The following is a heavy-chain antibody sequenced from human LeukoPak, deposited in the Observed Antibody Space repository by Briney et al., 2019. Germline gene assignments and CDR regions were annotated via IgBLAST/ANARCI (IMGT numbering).Heavy chain of an antibody. J-gene: IGHJ6*03. V-gene: IGHV4-61*02. CDR2: IYTSGST. CDR1: GGSISSGSYY. Sequence: SETLSLTCTVSGGSISSGSYYWSWIRQPAGKGLEWIGRIYTSGSTNYNPSLKSRVTISVDTSKNQFSLKLSSVAAADTAVYYCARELQLWSRYYYYYMDVWGKGTTVTVSS. CDR3: ARELQLWSRYYYYYMDV. D-gene: IGHD5-18*01.